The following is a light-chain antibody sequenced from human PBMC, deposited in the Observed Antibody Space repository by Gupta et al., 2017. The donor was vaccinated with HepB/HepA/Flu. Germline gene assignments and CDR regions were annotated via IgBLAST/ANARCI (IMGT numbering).Light chain of an antibody. CDR3: ETWDSNSRV. CDR2: LEGSGSY. CDR1: SGHSSYI. Sequence: QPVLTQSSSASASLGSSVKLTCTLSSGHSSYIIAWHQQQPGKAPRYLLKLEGSGSYNKGSGVPDRFSDSTSGADRYLTISNLQSEDEADYYCETWDSNSRVFGGGTKPTVL. J-gene: IGLJ2*01. V-gene: IGLV4-60*03.